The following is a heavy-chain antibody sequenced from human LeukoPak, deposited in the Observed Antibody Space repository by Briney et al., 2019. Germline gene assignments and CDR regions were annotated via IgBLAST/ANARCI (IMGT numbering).Heavy chain of an antibody. CDR3: ARDPGPSRPFDI. J-gene: IGHJ3*02. V-gene: IGHV4-31*03. Sequence: SETLSLTCTVSGGSISSGGYSWSWIRQHPGKGLEWIGYIYYSGSTYYNPSLKSRVTISVDTSKNQFSLKLSSVTAADTAVYYCARDPGPSRPFDIWGQGTMVTVSS. CDR2: IYYSGST. CDR1: GGSISSGGYS. D-gene: IGHD2-2*01.